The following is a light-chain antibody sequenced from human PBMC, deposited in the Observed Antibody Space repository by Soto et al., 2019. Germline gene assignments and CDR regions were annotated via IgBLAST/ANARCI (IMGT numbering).Light chain of an antibody. CDR1: QTISTY. V-gene: IGKV1-39*01. CDR3: QQSDSTPYT. CDR2: DAS. J-gene: IGKJ2*01. Sequence: DIQMTQSPSSLSASVGDRVTITCRASQTISTYLNWYQQKPGKAPRLLIYDASSLLSGVPSRFSGSGSGTDFTLTIASPQPEDFSTYYCQQSDSTPYTFGQGTKVEI.